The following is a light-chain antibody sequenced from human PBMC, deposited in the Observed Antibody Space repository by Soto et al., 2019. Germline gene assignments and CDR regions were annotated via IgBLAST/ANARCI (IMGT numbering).Light chain of an antibody. J-gene: IGLJ3*02. CDR3: CSYAGSYTWV. CDR2: DVS. CDR1: RSDVGGYAY. Sequence: QSALTQPRSVSGSPGQSVTISCTGTRSDVGGYAYISWYQQHPGKVPKLIIYDVSNRPSGVPDRFSGSKSGNTASLTISGLQAEDEADYYCCSYAGSYTWVFGGGTKLTVL. V-gene: IGLV2-11*01.